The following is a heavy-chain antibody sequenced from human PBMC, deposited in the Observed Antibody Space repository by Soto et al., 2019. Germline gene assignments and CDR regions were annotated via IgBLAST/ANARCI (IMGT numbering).Heavy chain of an antibody. V-gene: IGHV1-46*01. CDR2: INPSGGST. J-gene: IGHJ5*02. CDR3: ATRITVFGLLIPPFDP. CDR1: GYTFTSYY. Sequence: ASVKVSCKASGYTFTSYYMHWVRQGPGQGLEWMGIINPSGGSTSYAQKFQGRVTMTRDTSTSTVYMELSSLRSEDTAIYYCATRITVFGLLIPPFDPWGQGTQVTVSS. D-gene: IGHD3-3*01.